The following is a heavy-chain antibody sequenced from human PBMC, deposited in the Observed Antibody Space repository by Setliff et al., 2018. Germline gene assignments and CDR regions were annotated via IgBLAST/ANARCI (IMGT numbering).Heavy chain of an antibody. CDR3: ARERSYYYDSSGFYYEGRHFDY. D-gene: IGHD3-22*01. Sequence: SETLSLTCTVSGGSISSGNYYWSWIRQPAGKGLEWIGHIQTSGTTNYNPSLKSRVTISVDTSKNQFSLKLSAVTAADTAVYYCARERSYYYDSSGFYYEGRHFDYWGQGTLVTVS. CDR1: GGSISSGNYY. V-gene: IGHV4-61*09. J-gene: IGHJ4*02. CDR2: IQTSGTT.